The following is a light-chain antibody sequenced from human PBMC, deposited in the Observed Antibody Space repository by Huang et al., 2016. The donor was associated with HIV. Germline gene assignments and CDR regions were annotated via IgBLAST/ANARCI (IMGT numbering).Light chain of an antibody. CDR3: LQQNSYPWT. CDR1: QGISNY. J-gene: IGKJ1*01. V-gene: IGKV1-17*03. CDR2: AAS. Sequence: DIQMTQSPSVMSVSVGDRVTITCRASQGISNYLAWFQQKPGKGPKRLIYAASNWQSGVPSRFSGSGSETEFTLTISSLQPEDFATYYCLQQNSYPWTFGQGTKVEIK.